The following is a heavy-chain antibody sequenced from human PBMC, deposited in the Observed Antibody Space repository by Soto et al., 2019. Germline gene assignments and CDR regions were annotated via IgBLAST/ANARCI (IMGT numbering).Heavy chain of an antibody. V-gene: IGHV1-18*01. D-gene: IGHD2-15*01. J-gene: IGHJ3*02. CDR2: ISAYNGNT. Sequence: ASVKVSCKASGYTFTSYGISCVRQAPGQGLEWMGWISAYNGNTNYAQKLQGRVTMTTDTSTSTAYMELRSLRSDDTAVYYCARDSDIVVVVAATPSDAFDIWGQGTMVTVSS. CDR1: GYTFTSYG. CDR3: ARDSDIVVVVAATPSDAFDI.